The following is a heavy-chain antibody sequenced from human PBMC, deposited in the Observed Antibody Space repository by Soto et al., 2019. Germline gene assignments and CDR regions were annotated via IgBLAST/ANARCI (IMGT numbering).Heavy chain of an antibody. V-gene: IGHV3-74*01. J-gene: IGHJ6*02. CDR3: ARGVRGHYGKDV. CDR1: GFTFSDYW. CDR2: IKSDGSIT. D-gene: IGHD3-10*01. Sequence: EVQLVESGGGLVQPGGSLRLSCAASGFTFSDYWMHWVRQAPGKGLMWVSRIKSDGSITNYADFVKGRFTISRDNAKNTVYLQMNSLTADDTALYDCARGVRGHYGKDVWGQGTTVTVSS.